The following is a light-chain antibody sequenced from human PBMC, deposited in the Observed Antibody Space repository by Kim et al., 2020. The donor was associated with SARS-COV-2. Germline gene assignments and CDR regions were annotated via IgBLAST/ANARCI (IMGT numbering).Light chain of an antibody. V-gene: IGKV1-5*03. CDR2: KAS. CDR1: QSISNW. Sequence: DIQMTQSPSTLSASVGDRVTVTCRASQSISNWLAWYQQKPGKAPKLLIYKASTLETGVPSRFSGSGSGTEFTLTINSLQPDDFATYYCQEYHGYSWTFGQGTKVDIK. J-gene: IGKJ1*01. CDR3: QEYHGYSWT.